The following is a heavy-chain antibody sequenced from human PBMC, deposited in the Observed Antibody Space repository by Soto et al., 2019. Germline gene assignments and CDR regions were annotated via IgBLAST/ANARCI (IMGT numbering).Heavy chain of an antibody. CDR2: INPCDSDT. D-gene: IGHD6-13*01. CDR1: GYRFTMYW. V-gene: IGHV5-51*01. J-gene: IGHJ6*01. CDR3: AKLGIRAAIDGMDV. Sequence: PGESLKISCKGSGYRFTMYWIGWVRQMPGKGLEWMGIINPCDSDTRYSPSVQGQVTISADKSISTAYLQWSSLKASDSAMYYCAKLGIRAAIDGMDVWGQGTTVTVSS.